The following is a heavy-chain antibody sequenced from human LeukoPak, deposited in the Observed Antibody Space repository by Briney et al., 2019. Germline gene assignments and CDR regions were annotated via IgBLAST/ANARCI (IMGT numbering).Heavy chain of an antibody. D-gene: IGHD3-10*01. CDR2: IYYSGST. V-gene: IGHV4-39*01. J-gene: IGHJ6*03. CDR1: GGSISSSSYY. Sequence: SETLSLTCTVSGGSISSSSYYWGWIRQPPGKGLEWIGSIYYSGSTYYNPSLKSRVTISVDTSKNQFSLKLSSVTAADTAVYYCARQSGYYGSGSYYRAYYYYYMDVWGKGTTVTISS. CDR3: ARQSGYYGSGSYYRAYYYYYMDV.